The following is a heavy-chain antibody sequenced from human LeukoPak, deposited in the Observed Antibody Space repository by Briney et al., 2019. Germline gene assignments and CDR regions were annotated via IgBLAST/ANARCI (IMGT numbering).Heavy chain of an antibody. Sequence: ASVRVSCKASGYTFTNYDIMWVRQATGQGPEWMGWMNSNSGNTGYAQKFQGRVTMTRDTSINTAYMELHSLTSEDTAVYYCARGRGGTVVRGYLDYWGQGTLVTVSS. CDR1: GYTFTNYD. CDR3: ARGRGGTVVRGYLDY. V-gene: IGHV1-8*01. J-gene: IGHJ4*02. D-gene: IGHD3-10*01. CDR2: MNSNSGNT.